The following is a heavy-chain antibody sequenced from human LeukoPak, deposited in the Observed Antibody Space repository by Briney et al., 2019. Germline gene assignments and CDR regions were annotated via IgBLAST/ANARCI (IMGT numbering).Heavy chain of an antibody. J-gene: IGHJ4*02. CDR3: ARDQDYGDYEYYFDY. CDR1: GFTFSDYY. Sequence: GGSLRLSCAASGFTFSDYYMSWIRQAPGKGLEWVSYISSSGSTIYYADSVKGRFTISRDNAKNSLYLQMNSLRAEDTAVYYCARDQDYGDYEYYFDYWGQGTLVTVSS. V-gene: IGHV3-11*04. D-gene: IGHD4-17*01. CDR2: ISSSGSTI.